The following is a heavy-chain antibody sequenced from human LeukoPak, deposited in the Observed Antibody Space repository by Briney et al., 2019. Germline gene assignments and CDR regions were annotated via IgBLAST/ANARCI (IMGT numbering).Heavy chain of an antibody. J-gene: IGHJ4*02. D-gene: IGHD3-10*01. CDR2: IYYSGST. CDR3: ATHNYRDSGNYFDY. Sequence: SETLSLTCTVSGGSISSYYWSWIRQPPGKGLEWIGYIYYSGSTNYNPSLKSRVTISVDTSKNQFSLKLTTVTAADTAVYFCATHNYRDSGNYFDYWGQGILVTVSS. V-gene: IGHV4-59*01. CDR1: GGSISSYY.